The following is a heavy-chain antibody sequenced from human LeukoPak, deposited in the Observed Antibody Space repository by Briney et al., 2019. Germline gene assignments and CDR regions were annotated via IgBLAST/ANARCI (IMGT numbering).Heavy chain of an antibody. CDR3: ASLLSGSYYYFDY. Sequence: GGSLRLSCAASGFTVSSNYMSWVRQAPGKGLEWVSVIYSGGSTYYADSVKGRFTISRDNSKNTLYLQMNSLRAEDTAVYYCASLLSGSYYYFDYWGQGTLVTVSS. J-gene: IGHJ4*02. CDR1: GFTVSSNY. CDR2: IYSGGST. V-gene: IGHV3-66*01. D-gene: IGHD3-10*01.